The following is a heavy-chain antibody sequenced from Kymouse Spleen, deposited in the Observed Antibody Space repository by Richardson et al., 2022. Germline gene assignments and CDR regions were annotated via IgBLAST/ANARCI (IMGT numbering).Heavy chain of an antibody. V-gene: IGHV4-34*01. CDR2: INHSGST. Sequence: QVQLQQWGAGLLKPSETLSLTCAVYGGSFSGYYWSWIRQPPGKGLEWIGEINHSGSTNYNPSLKSRVTISVDTSKNQFSLKLSSVTAADTAVYYCARGGELLYYFDYWGQGTLVTVSS. CDR3: ARGGELLYYFDY. CDR1: GGSFSGYY. J-gene: IGHJ4*02. D-gene: IGHD2-2*02.